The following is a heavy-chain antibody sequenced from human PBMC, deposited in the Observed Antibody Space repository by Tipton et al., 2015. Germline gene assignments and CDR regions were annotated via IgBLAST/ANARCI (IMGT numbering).Heavy chain of an antibody. D-gene: IGHD3-3*01. CDR2: IYHSGNT. J-gene: IGHJ4*02. CDR3: AGPRGMPAIFGLPWDYYFDY. CDR1: GGSISSSNW. V-gene: IGHV4-4*02. Sequence: GLVKPSGTLSLTCAVSGGSISSSNWWSWVRQPPGKKLEWIGEIYHSGNTNYNPSLKSRVTISVDKSKNQFSLKLSSVTAADTAVYYCAGPRGMPAIFGLPWDYYFDYWGQGALVTVSS.